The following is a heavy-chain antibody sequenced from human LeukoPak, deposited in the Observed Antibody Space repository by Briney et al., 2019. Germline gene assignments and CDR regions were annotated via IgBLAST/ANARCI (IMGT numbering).Heavy chain of an antibody. CDR2: INYSGNT. D-gene: IGHD1-1*01. J-gene: IGHJ4*02. CDR3: ARSLSTTGLR. CDR1: GGSVSSSDYY. V-gene: IGHV4-39*01. Sequence: PSETLSLTCTVSGGSVSSSDYYWGWIRPPPGKGLEWIGSINYSGNTYYNPSLKNRVTISVDTSKNQFSLKLSSVTAADTAVYYCARSLSTTGLRWGQGTLVTVSS.